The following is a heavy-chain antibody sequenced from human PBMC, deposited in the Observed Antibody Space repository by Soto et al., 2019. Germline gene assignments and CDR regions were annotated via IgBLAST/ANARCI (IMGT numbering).Heavy chain of an antibody. D-gene: IGHD4-17*01. J-gene: IGHJ5*02. CDR1: GGSISPYS. CDR2: VSHSGRT. CDR3: ARLLGGYDDYGGWFAP. V-gene: IGHV4-59*01. Sequence: QVHLVESGPGLVKPSETLSLTCTISGGSISPYSWTWLRQSPGKGLEWIGYVSHSGRTFYTPSLKSRLTMSLDTSRSQFSLRLKSVSAADTAVYYCARLLGGYDDYGGWFAPWGQGTLVTVSS.